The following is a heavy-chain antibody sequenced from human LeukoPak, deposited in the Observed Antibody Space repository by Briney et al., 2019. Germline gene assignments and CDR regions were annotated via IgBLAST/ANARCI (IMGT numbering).Heavy chain of an antibody. CDR2: ISYDGSNK. V-gene: IGHV3-30-3*01. Sequence: GGSLRLSCAASGFTFSSYAMHWVRQAPGKGLEWVAVISYDGSNKYYADSLKGRFTISRDNSKNTLYLQMNSLRAEDTAVYYCARDNYGMDVWGQGTTVTVS. CDR1: GFTFSSYA. CDR3: ARDNYGMDV. J-gene: IGHJ6*02.